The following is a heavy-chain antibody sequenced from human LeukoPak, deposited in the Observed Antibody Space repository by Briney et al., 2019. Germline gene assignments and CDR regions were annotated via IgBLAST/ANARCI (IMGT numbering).Heavy chain of an antibody. Sequence: GESLKISRKGSGYSFTSYWIGWVRQMPGKGLEWMGIIYPGDSDTRYSPSFQGQVTISADKSISTAYLQWSSLKASDTAMYYCARVATSPPAINYYLDYWGQGTLVTVSS. CDR3: ARVATSPPAINYYLDY. J-gene: IGHJ4*02. D-gene: IGHD5-12*01. V-gene: IGHV5-51*01. CDR2: IYPGDSDT. CDR1: GYSFTSYW.